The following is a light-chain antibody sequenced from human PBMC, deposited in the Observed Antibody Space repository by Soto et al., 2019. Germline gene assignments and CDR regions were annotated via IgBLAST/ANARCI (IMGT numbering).Light chain of an antibody. CDR2: HTS. CDR3: QQYESLPRT. V-gene: IGKV3-20*01. Sequence: ETVLTQSPGTLSLSPGERATLSCRASQSVGGSLAWYQQRPGQAPRLLVYHTSNRATGIPDRFSASGSGTDFTLTISRLEPEDFAVYYCQQYESLPRTFGQGTKVEIK. CDR1: QSVGGS. J-gene: IGKJ1*01.